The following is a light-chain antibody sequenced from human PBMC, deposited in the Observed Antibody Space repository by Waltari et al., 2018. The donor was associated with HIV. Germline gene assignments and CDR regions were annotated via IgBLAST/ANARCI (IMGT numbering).Light chain of an antibody. CDR2: AAS. Sequence: DIQMTQSPSSLSASPGDTITITCRTSQDIKTELNWYQQKLGTAPKLLVYAASGFQSGVPARISGSGSGTDFTLTINTLQPDDSATYFCQQSHSVPFTFGAGTKVDVK. CDR1: QDIKTE. CDR3: QQSHSVPFT. V-gene: IGKV1-39*01. J-gene: IGKJ4*01.